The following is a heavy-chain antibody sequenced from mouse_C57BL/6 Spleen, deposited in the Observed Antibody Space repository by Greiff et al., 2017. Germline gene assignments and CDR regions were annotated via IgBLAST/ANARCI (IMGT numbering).Heavy chain of an antibody. CDR3: ARHEGDGYDAMDY. CDR2: ISSGGSYT. V-gene: IGHV5-6*01. J-gene: IGHJ4*01. CDR1: GFTFSSYG. D-gene: IGHD2-3*01. Sequence: EVQLVESGGDLVKPGGSLKLSCAASGFTFSSYGMSWVRQTPDKRLEWVATISSGGSYTYYPDSVKGRFTISRDNAKNTLYLQMSSLKSENTAMYYCARHEGDGYDAMDYWGQGTSVTVSS.